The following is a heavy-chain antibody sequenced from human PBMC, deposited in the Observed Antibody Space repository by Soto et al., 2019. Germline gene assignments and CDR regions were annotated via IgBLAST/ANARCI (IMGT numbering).Heavy chain of an antibody. CDR2: INPNSGGT. CDR1: GYTFTDYY. J-gene: IGHJ5*02. D-gene: IGHD3-3*01. V-gene: IGHV1-2*04. CDR3: ARPKLEGGTSEGFGP. Sequence: GASVKVSCKASGYTFTDYYMHWVRQAPGQGLEWMGWINPNSGGTNYSQNFQGWVTMTRDTSISTAYMELSRLRSDDTAVYFCARPKLEGGTSEGFGPWGQGTLVTVSS.